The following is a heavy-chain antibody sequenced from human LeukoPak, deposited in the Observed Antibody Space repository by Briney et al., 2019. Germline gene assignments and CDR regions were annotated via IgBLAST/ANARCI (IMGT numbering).Heavy chain of an antibody. CDR3: ARRRTVSTTGRFDP. CDR1: GGSISRSSSY. CDR2: IYYSGNT. D-gene: IGHD5/OR15-5a*01. V-gene: IGHV4-39*01. Sequence: PETLTLTCTVSGGSISRSSSYWGWIRQPPGKGLEWIGSIYYSGNTYYNPSLKSRVNISVDMSKSQVSLKVSSATAADTAVYYCARRRTVSTTGRFDPWGQGNLVSVFS. J-gene: IGHJ5*02.